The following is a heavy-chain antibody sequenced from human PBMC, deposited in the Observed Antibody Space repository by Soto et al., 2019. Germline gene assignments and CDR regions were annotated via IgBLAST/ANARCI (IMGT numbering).Heavy chain of an antibody. V-gene: IGHV4-34*01. CDR2: INHSGST. D-gene: IGHD3-9*01. J-gene: IGHJ4*02. CDR1: GGSFSGYY. Sequence: PSETLSLTCAVYGGSFSGYYWSWIRQPPGKGLEWIGEINHSGSTNYNPSLKSRVTISVDTSKNQFSLKLSSVTAADTAVYYCASPLYDIPFAYRAQRTPVTGSS. CDR3: ASPLYDIPFAY.